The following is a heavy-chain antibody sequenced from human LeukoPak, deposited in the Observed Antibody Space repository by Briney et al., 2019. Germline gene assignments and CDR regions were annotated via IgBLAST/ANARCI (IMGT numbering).Heavy chain of an antibody. Sequence: GASVKVPCKASGGTFSSYAISWVRQAPGQGLEWMGGIIPIFGTANYAQKFQGRVTITTDESTSTAYMELSSLRSEDTAVYYCARDCEQDGWFDPWGQGTLVTVSS. CDR1: GGTFSSYA. J-gene: IGHJ5*02. CDR3: ARDCEQDGWFDP. CDR2: IIPIFGTA. D-gene: IGHD1/OR15-1a*01. V-gene: IGHV1-69*05.